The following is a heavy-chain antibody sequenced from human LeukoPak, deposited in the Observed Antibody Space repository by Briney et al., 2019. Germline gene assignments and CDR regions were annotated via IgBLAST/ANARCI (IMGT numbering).Heavy chain of an antibody. J-gene: IGHJ4*02. Sequence: GGSLRLSCAASGFTVSSNYMSWVRQAPGKGLEGVSVIYSGGSTYYADSVKGRFTISRDNSKNTLYLQMNSLRAEDTAVYYCARDRHCSSTSCYAPVWGQGTLVTVSS. V-gene: IGHV3-53*01. D-gene: IGHD2-2*01. CDR1: GFTVSSNY. CDR2: IYSGGST. CDR3: ARDRHCSSTSCYAPV.